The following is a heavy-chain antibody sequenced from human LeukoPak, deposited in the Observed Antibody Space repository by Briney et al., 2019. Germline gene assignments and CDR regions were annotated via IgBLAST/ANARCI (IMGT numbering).Heavy chain of an antibody. CDR2: INPSGGST. V-gene: IGHV1-46*01. Sequence: ASVKVSCKASGYTFTSYYMHWVRQAPGQGLEWMGIINPSGGSTSYAQKFQGRVTMTRDTSASTVYMELSSLRSEDTAVYYCAREGGITIFQEDAFDIWGQGTMVTVSS. CDR1: GYTFTSYY. D-gene: IGHD3-9*01. J-gene: IGHJ3*02. CDR3: AREGGITIFQEDAFDI.